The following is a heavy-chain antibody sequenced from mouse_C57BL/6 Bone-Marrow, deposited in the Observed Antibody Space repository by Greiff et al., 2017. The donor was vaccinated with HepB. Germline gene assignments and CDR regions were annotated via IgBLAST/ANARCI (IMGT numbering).Heavy chain of an antibody. D-gene: IGHD2-9*01. CDR1: GFSLTSYG. J-gene: IGHJ2*01. Sequence: VQVVESGPGLVAPSQSLSITCTVSGFSLTSYGVHWVRQPPGKGLEWLVEICSDGSTNYNSALKSRLSISKDNTKSQVFLKMNSLHTDDTAMYYCARRRAYYGYSFDYWGQGTTLTVSS. CDR2: ICSDGST. CDR3: ARRRAYYGYSFDY. V-gene: IGHV2-6*03.